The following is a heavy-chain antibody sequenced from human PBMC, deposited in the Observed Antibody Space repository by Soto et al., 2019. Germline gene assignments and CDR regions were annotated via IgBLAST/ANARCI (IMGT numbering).Heavy chain of an antibody. CDR2: IIPIFGTA. V-gene: IGHV1-69*13. CDR3: ARDYVPYSCGPPGGLGY. D-gene: IGHD6-19*01. J-gene: IGHJ4*02. Sequence: GASVKVSCKASGGTFSSYAISWVRQAPGQGLEWMGGIIPIFGTANYAQKFQGRVTITADESTSTAYMELSSLRSEDTAVYYCARDYVPYSCGPPGGLGYWGQGTLVTVS. CDR1: GGTFSSYA.